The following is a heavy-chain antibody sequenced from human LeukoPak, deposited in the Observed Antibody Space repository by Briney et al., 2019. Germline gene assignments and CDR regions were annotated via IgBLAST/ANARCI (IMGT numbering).Heavy chain of an antibody. CDR1: GFTFSSYS. Sequence: GGSLRLSCATSGFTFSSYSMNWVRQAPGKALEWVSSISSSGSHIYHADSVKGRFTISRDNAKNSLYLQMNSLRAEDTAVYYCAKRRDYYDSSGYSHFDPWGQGTLVTVSS. J-gene: IGHJ5*02. CDR2: ISSSGSHI. V-gene: IGHV3-21*01. D-gene: IGHD3-22*01. CDR3: AKRRDYYDSSGYSHFDP.